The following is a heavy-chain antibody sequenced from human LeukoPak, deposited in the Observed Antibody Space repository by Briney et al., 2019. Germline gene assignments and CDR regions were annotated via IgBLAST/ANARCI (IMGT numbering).Heavy chain of an antibody. D-gene: IGHD1-26*01. CDR1: GFTFSDYS. Sequence: GGSLRLSCAGSGFTFSDYSMNWVRQAPGKGLEWVATISGSGVMTYYADSVKGRFTVSGDNSKNTLYLQMSSLTAADTAVYYCAKDRSIGTYYTFDHWGQGTLVTVSS. CDR3: AKDRSIGTYYTFDH. CDR2: ISGSGVMT. J-gene: IGHJ4*02. V-gene: IGHV3-23*01.